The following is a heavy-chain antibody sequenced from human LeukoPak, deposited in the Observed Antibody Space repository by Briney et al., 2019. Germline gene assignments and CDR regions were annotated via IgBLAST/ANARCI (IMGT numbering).Heavy chain of an antibody. D-gene: IGHD2-2*01. CDR2: ISGSGGYT. Sequence: GGSLRLSCAASGFTFSNYAMSWVRQAPGKGLEWVSGISGSGGYTYYADSVKGRFTISRDNSNNTPYLQMNSLRDEDTAVYYCAKDLYCSSTSCYMDVWGKGTTVTVSS. J-gene: IGHJ6*03. CDR1: GFTFSNYA. V-gene: IGHV3-23*01. CDR3: AKDLYCSSTSCYMDV.